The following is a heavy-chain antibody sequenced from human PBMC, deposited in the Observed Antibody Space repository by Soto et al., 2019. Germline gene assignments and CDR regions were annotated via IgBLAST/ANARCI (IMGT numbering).Heavy chain of an antibody. CDR3: ARDGGSYALDY. CDR2: ISAYNGNT. CDR1: GYTFTSYG. D-gene: IGHD1-26*01. V-gene: IGHV1-18*01. J-gene: IGHJ4*02. Sequence: QVQLVQSGAEVKKPGASVKVSCKASGYTFTSYGISWVRQAPGQGLGWMGWISAYNGNTKYAQKPQGRVTMTTDTPTRTAYRALGSQRSDDTAVYYCARDGGSYALDYWGQGTLVTVSS.